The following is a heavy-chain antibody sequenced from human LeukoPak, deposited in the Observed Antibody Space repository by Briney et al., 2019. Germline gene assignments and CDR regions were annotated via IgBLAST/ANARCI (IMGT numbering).Heavy chain of an antibody. V-gene: IGHV3-48*01. Sequence: GGSLRLSCAASGFTFSSYSMNWVRQAPGKGLEWVSYISSSSSTIYYADSVKGRFTISRDNAKNSLYLQMNSLRAEDTAVYYCARDGGYSYGYGAFDIWGQGTMVTVSS. CDR1: GFTFSSYS. D-gene: IGHD5-18*01. CDR3: ARDGGYSYGYGAFDI. CDR2: ISSSSSTI. J-gene: IGHJ3*02.